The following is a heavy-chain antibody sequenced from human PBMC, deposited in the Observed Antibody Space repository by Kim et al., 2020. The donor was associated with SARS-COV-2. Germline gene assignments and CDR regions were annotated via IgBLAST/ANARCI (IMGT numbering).Heavy chain of an antibody. J-gene: IGHJ4*02. D-gene: IGHD5-18*01. V-gene: IGHV7-4-1*02. CDR3: ARQYRYGHRDFDY. Sequence: YAQGFTGRFVFSLDTSVSTAYLQISSLKAEDNAVYYCARQYRYGHRDFDYWGQGTLVTVSS.